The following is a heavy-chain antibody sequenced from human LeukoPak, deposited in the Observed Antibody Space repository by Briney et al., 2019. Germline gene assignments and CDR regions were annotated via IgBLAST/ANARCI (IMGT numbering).Heavy chain of an antibody. D-gene: IGHD2-15*01. J-gene: IGHJ4*02. CDR1: GFTFSTYW. Sequence: PGGSLRLSCVASGFTFSTYWTNWVRQAPGEGLERVGTISPDGSDKYYVDYVKGRFTSSRDNAKTSLYLQINSLRADDTALYFCARGIVVVVGASGHFDYWGQGTLITVSS. CDR3: ARGIVVVVGASGHFDY. CDR2: ISPDGSDK. V-gene: IGHV3-7*01.